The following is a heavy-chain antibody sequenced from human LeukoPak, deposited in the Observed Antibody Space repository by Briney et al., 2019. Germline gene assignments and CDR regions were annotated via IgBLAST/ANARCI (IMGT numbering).Heavy chain of an antibody. CDR3: ARVRWLLNYYYYYYMDV. D-gene: IGHD5-24*01. Sequence: SETLSLTCTVSGGSISSYYWSWIRQPPGKGLEWIGYIYYSGSTNYNPSLKSRVTISVDKSKNQFSLKLSSVTAADTAVYYCARVRWLLNYYYYYYMDVWGKGTTVTISS. V-gene: IGHV4-59*12. CDR2: IYYSGST. CDR1: GGSISSYY. J-gene: IGHJ6*03.